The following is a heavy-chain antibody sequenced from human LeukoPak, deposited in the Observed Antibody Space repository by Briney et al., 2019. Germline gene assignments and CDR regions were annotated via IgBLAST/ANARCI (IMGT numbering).Heavy chain of an antibody. J-gene: IGHJ3*02. CDR1: GGSISNYY. CDR2: VHYSGST. CDR3: AKSNGYGLVDI. V-gene: IGHV4-59*12. Sequence: SETLSLTCTVSGGSISNYYWSWIRQPPGKGLEWIGYVHYSGSTNYNPPLKSRATISVDTSKNQFSLKLNSVTAADTAVYYCAKSNGYGLVDIWGQGTMVTVSS. D-gene: IGHD3-10*01.